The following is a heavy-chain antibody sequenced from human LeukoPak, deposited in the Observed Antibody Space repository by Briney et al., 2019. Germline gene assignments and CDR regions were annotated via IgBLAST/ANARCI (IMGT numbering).Heavy chain of an antibody. CDR3: ARHERTSYCNGGSCELLDD. CDR1: GGSISSVTDY. Sequence: PSETLSLTCTVSGGSISSVTDYWGWIRQPPGKGLEWIGVVYYTGSNYNNPSLKRRVTLSVDTSKNQFALKLSSVTAADTAVYYCARHERTSYCNGGSCELLDDWGQGTLVTVSS. CDR2: VYYTGSN. J-gene: IGHJ4*02. D-gene: IGHD2-15*01. V-gene: IGHV4-39*01.